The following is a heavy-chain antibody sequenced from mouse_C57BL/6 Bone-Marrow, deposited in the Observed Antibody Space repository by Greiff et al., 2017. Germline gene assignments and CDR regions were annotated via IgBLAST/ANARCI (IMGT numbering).Heavy chain of an antibody. CDR2: ISDGGSYT. J-gene: IGHJ3*01. CDR3: ARADSSGPAWFAY. D-gene: IGHD3-2*02. CDR1: GFTFSSYA. V-gene: IGHV5-4*03. Sequence: EVKLVESGGGLVKPGGSLILSCAASGFTFSSYAMSWVRQTPEKRLEWVATISDGGSYTYYPDNVKGRFTISRDNAKNNLYLQMSHLKSEDTAMYYCARADSSGPAWFAYWGQGTLVTVSA.